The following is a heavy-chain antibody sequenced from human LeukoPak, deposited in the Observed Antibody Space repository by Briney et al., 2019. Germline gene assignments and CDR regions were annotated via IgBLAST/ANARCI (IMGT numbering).Heavy chain of an antibody. CDR1: GYPFTGYY. V-gene: IGHV1-2*02. CDR2: INPNSGGA. Sequence: ASVKVSCKASGYPFTGYYIHWVRQAPGQGLEWMGWINPNSGGANYAQKFQGRVTMTRDTSISTAYMELGRLRSDDTAIYYCVKVVTPNRYFDYWGQGTLVTVSS. CDR3: VKVVTPNRYFDY. J-gene: IGHJ4*02. D-gene: IGHD4-23*01.